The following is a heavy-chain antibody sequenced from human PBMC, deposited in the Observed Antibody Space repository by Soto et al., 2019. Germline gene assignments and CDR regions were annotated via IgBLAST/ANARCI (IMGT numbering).Heavy chain of an antibody. J-gene: IGHJ6*02. CDR1: GFTFSTYG. CDR2: ISYDGNNK. V-gene: IGHV3-30*18. Sequence: GGSLRLSCAASGFTFSTYGMHWVRKAPGKGLEWVAVISYDGNNKYYADSVKGRFTIPRDNPKNTLYLQMNSLRAEDTAVFYCAKDFWSGYYVGSQHYGMDVWGQGTTVTVSS. D-gene: IGHD3-3*01. CDR3: AKDFWSGYYVGSQHYGMDV.